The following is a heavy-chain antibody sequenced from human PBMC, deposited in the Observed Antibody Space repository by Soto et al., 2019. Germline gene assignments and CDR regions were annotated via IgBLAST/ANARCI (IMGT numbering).Heavy chain of an antibody. J-gene: IGHJ5*02. Sequence: GASVKVSCKASGYTFTSYAMHWVRQAPGQRLEWMGWINAGNGNTKYSQKFQGRVTITRDTSASTAYMELSSLRSEDTAVYYCARDRRIAVDWFDPWGQGTLVTVSS. CDR2: INAGNGNT. D-gene: IGHD6-19*01. V-gene: IGHV1-3*01. CDR1: GYTFTSYA. CDR3: ARDRRIAVDWFDP.